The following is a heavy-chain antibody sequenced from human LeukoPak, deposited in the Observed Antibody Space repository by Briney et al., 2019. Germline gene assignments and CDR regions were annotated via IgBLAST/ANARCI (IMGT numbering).Heavy chain of an antibody. J-gene: IGHJ5*02. V-gene: IGHV3-33*06. D-gene: IGHD2-15*01. CDR3: AKDWLPDIVVVVAARTSNWFDP. CDR2: IWYDGSNK. Sequence: GRSLRLSCAASGFTFSSYGMHWVRQAPGKGLEWVAVIWYDGSNKYYADSVKGRFTISRDNSKNTLYLQMNSLRAEDTAVYYCAKDWLPDIVVVVAARTSNWFDPWGQGTLVTVFS. CDR1: GFTFSSYG.